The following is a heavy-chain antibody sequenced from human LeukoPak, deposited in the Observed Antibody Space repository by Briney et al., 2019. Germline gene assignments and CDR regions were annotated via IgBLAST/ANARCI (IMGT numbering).Heavy chain of an antibody. Sequence: GASVKVSCKASGGTFSSYAISWVRQAPGQGLEWMGGIIPIFGTANYAQKFQGRVTITADESTSTAYMELSSLRSEDTAVYYCATSIAVAGTFDYWGQGTLVTVSS. V-gene: IGHV1-69*13. CDR3: ATSIAVAGTFDY. CDR2: IIPIFGTA. D-gene: IGHD6-19*01. J-gene: IGHJ4*02. CDR1: GGTFSSYA.